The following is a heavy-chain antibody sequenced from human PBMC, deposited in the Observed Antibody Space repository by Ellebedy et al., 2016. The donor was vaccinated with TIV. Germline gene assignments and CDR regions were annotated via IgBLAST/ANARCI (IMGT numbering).Heavy chain of an antibody. CDR2: IYYSGST. Sequence: MPSETLSLTCTVSGGSISSGGYYWSWIRQHPGKGLEWIGYIYYSGSTYYNPSLKSRVTISVDTSKNQFSLKLSSVTAADTAVYYCARGMGLIGEFGVYYYYGMDVWGQGTTVTVSS. CDR1: GGSISSGGYY. V-gene: IGHV4-31*03. J-gene: IGHJ6*02. D-gene: IGHD3-10*01. CDR3: ARGMGLIGEFGVYYYYGMDV.